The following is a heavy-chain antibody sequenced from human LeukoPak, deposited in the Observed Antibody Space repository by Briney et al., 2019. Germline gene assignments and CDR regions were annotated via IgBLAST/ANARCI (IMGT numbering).Heavy chain of an antibody. D-gene: IGHD4-23*01. CDR2: ISYDGSNK. Sequence: GGSLRLSCAASGFTFSSYGMHWVRQAPGKGLEWVAVISYDGSNKYYADSVKGRFTISRDNSKNTLYLQMNSLRAEDTAVYYCAKYLGNGGNDFDYWGQGTLVTVSS. CDR3: AKYLGNGGNDFDY. CDR1: GFTFSSYG. V-gene: IGHV3-30*18. J-gene: IGHJ4*02.